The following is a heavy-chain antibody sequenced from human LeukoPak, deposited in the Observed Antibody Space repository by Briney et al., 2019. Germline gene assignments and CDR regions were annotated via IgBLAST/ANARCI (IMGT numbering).Heavy chain of an antibody. J-gene: IGHJ6*02. CDR2: MNPNSGNT. Sequence: ASVKVSCKASGYTFTSYGISWVRQATGQGLEWMGWMNPNSGNTGYAQKFQGRVTMTRNTSISTAYMELSSLRSEDTAVYYCARGGVVVPAAMDPYYYYGMDVWGQGTTVTVSS. D-gene: IGHD2-2*01. V-gene: IGHV1-8*02. CDR1: GYTFTSYG. CDR3: ARGGVVVPAAMDPYYYYGMDV.